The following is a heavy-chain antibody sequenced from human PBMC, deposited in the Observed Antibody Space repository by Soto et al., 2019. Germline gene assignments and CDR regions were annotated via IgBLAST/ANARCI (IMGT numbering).Heavy chain of an antibody. J-gene: IGHJ6*02. CDR3: AREGVAESTGIHQAAPPERGVMDV. CDR1: GGTFSSYA. D-gene: IGHD5-18*01. Sequence: ASVKVSCKTSGGTFSSYAISWVRQAPGQGLEWMGGIIPIFGTANYAQKFQGRVTITADESTSTAYMELSSLRSEDTAVYYCAREGVAESTGIHQAAPPERGVMDVGGQGSTANVSS. CDR2: IIPIFGTA. V-gene: IGHV1-69*13.